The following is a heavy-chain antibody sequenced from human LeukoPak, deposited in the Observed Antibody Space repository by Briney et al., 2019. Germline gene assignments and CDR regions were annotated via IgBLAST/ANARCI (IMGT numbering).Heavy chain of an antibody. V-gene: IGHV1-3*01. CDR3: ARGRKAVALDAFDI. Sequence: ASVKVSCKASGYTFTSYAMHWVRQAPGQRLEWMGWINAGNGNTKYSQKFQGRVTITRSTSMNTAYMELRSLRSDDTAVYYCARGRKAVALDAFDIWGQGTMVTVSS. CDR2: INAGNGNT. J-gene: IGHJ3*02. D-gene: IGHD6-19*01. CDR1: GYTFTSYA.